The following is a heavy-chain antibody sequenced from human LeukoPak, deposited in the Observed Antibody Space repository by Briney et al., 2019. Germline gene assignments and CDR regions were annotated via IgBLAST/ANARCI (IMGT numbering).Heavy chain of an antibody. J-gene: IGHJ5*02. CDR3: ATDTRYCSTTGCRP. V-gene: IGHV1-69-2*01. D-gene: IGHD2-2*01. Sequence: GASVKVSCKASGYTFTDYSMHWVQQAPGKGLEWMGRVDPENGERIYAEKFQGRVTISADTFTDTAYMELSSLRSEDTAVYYCATDTRYCSTTGCRPWGQGTLVTVSS. CDR2: VDPENGER. CDR1: GYTFTDYS.